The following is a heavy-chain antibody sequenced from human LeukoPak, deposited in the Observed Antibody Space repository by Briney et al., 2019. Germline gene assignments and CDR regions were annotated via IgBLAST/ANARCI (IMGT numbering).Heavy chain of an antibody. D-gene: IGHD6-13*01. V-gene: IGHV3-7*01. CDR2: IKQGGSEN. CDR3: SRIGYSSNCADY. Sequence: PGGSLRLSCTASGFTFSSYWMNWVRQAPGKGLEWVANIKQGGSENHYVDSVKGRFTISRDNAKNSLYLQLNSLRVEDTAVYYCSRIGYSSNCADYWGQGTLVTVSS. J-gene: IGHJ4*02. CDR1: GFTFSSYW.